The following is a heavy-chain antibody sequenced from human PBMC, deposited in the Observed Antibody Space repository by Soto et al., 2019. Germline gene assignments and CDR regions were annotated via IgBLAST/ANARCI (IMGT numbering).Heavy chain of an antibody. CDR2: IYYSGST. D-gene: IGHD3-22*01. CDR3: ARMITYYYETSDP. CDR1: GGSISSGGYY. V-gene: IGHV4-31*03. Sequence: SETLSLTCTVSGGSISSGGYYWSWIRQHPGKGLEWIGYIYYSGSTYYNPSLKSRVTISVDTSKNQFSLKLSSVTAADTAVYYCARMITYYYETSDPWGQGTLVTVSS. J-gene: IGHJ5*02.